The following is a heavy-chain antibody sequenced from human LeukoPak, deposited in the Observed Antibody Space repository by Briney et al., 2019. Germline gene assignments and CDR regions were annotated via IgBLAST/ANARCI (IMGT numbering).Heavy chain of an antibody. Sequence: SETLSLTCAVYGGSFSGYYWSWIRQPPGKGLEWIGEINHSGSTNYNPSLKSRVTISVDTSKNQFSLKLSSVTAADTAVYYCARGGGRQLGYYYYYYGMHVWGQGTTVTVSS. D-gene: IGHD6-6*01. CDR1: GGSFSGYY. J-gene: IGHJ6*02. V-gene: IGHV4-34*01. CDR3: ARGGGRQLGYYYYYYGMHV. CDR2: INHSGST.